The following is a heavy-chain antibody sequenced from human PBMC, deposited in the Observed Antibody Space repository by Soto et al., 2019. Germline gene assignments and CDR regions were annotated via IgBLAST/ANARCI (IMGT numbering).Heavy chain of an antibody. J-gene: IGHJ4*02. D-gene: IGHD3-22*01. CDR3: AKKGYYDTSGYPIRYFDY. V-gene: IGHV3-23*04. CDR2: ITYSGGSR. CDR1: GFTFSNYA. Sequence: EVQLVESGGGLVQPGGSLRLSCEASGFTFSNYAMAWVRQAPGKGLEWVSTITYSGGSRDYADSVKGRFTISRDNSKNTLYLQMNSLRAEDTAVYYCAKKGYYDTSGYPIRYFDYWGQGTLVTVSS.